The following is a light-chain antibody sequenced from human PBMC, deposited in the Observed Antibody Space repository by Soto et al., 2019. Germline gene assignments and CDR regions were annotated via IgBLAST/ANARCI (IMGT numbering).Light chain of an antibody. Sequence: EIVLTQSPGTLSLSPGEGATLSCRASQSVSSSYLAWYQQKPGQAPRLLIYGASSRATGIPDRFSGGGSGTDFTLTNSRLEPEDFAVYYFQQYDNSPWTFGQGTKVEIK. V-gene: IGKV3-20*01. J-gene: IGKJ1*01. CDR2: GAS. CDR3: QQYDNSPWT. CDR1: QSVSSSY.